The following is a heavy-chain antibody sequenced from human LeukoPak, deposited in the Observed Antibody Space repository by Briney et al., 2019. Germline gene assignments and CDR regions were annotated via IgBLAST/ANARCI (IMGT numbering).Heavy chain of an antibody. D-gene: IGHD6-6*01. V-gene: IGHV3-21*01. CDR2: ISSSSSYI. Sequence: GGSLRLSCAASGFTFSSYSMNWVRQAPGKGLEWVSSISSSSSYIYYADSVKGRFTISRDNAKNSLYLQMNSLRAEDTAVYYCAREQMTQYSSSSGDYWGQGTLVTVSS. CDR3: AREQMTQYSSSSGDY. CDR1: GFTFSSYS. J-gene: IGHJ4*02.